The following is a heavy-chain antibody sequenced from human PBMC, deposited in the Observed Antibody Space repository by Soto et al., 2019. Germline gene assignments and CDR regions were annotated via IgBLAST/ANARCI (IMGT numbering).Heavy chain of an antibody. D-gene: IGHD3-3*01. Sequence: PGGSLILSCAASGFTFSSYSMSWVRQAPGKGLEWVSAISGSGGSTYYADSVKGRFTISRDNSKNTLYLQMNSLRAEDTAVYYCAKAGDYDFWSGLWYYYYYMDVWGKGTTVTVSS. CDR2: ISGSGGST. V-gene: IGHV3-23*01. CDR1: GFTFSSYS. CDR3: AKAGDYDFWSGLWYYYYYMDV. J-gene: IGHJ6*03.